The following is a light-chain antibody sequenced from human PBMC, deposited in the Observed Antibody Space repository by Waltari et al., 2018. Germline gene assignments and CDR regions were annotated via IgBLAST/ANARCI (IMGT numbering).Light chain of an antibody. V-gene: IGLV2-11*01. J-gene: IGLJ3*02. CDR3: CSYAGRYTWV. CDR2: DVN. Sequence: HSALTQPRSVSGSPGQSVTISCTGTSSDVAGSNYMSWYQQHPGKAPKFMIYDVNKRPSGVPDRFSGSKSGNTASLTISGLQAEDEADYYCCSYAGRYTWVFGGGTKLTVL. CDR1: SSDVAGSNY.